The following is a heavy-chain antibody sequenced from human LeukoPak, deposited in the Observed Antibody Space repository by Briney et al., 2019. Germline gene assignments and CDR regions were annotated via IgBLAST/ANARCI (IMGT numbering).Heavy chain of an antibody. CDR2: INPSGGST. CDR1: GYTFTSYY. V-gene: IGHV1-46*01. CDR3: ARGGYYDSSGYRAGNWFDP. D-gene: IGHD3-22*01. Sequence: ASVKVSCRASGYTFTSYYMHWVRQAPGQGLEWIGIINPSGGSTSYAQKIQGRVTMNRDTSTSTVYRELRSLRSEDTAVYYCARGGYYDSSGYRAGNWFDPWGQGTLVTVSS. J-gene: IGHJ5*02.